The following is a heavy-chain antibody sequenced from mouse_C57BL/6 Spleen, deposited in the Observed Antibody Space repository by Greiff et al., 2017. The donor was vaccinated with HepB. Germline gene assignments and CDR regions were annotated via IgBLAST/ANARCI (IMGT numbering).Heavy chain of an antibody. CDR1: GFTFSDYG. CDR3: ARTYGSSWYFDV. Sequence: EVMLVESGGGLVKPGGSLKLSCAASGFTFSDYGMHWVRQAPEKGLEWVAYISSGSSTIYYADTVKGRFTISRDNAKNTLFLQMTSRRSEDTAMYYCARTYGSSWYFDVWGTGTTVTVSS. V-gene: IGHV5-17*01. J-gene: IGHJ1*03. CDR2: ISSGSSTI. D-gene: IGHD1-1*01.